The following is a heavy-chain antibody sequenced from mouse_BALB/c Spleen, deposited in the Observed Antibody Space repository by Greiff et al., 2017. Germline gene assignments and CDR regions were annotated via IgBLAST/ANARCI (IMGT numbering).Heavy chain of an antibody. CDR3: ARDYRYGAWFAY. D-gene: IGHD2-14*01. V-gene: IGHV3-2*02. Sequence: EVKLMESGPGLVKPSQSLSLTCTVTGYSITSDYAWNWIRQFPGNKLEWMGYISYSGSTSYNPSLKSRISITRDTSKNQFFLQLNSVTTEDTATYYCARDYRYGAWFAYWGQGTLVTVSA. CDR1: GYSITSDYA. J-gene: IGHJ3*01. CDR2: ISYSGST.